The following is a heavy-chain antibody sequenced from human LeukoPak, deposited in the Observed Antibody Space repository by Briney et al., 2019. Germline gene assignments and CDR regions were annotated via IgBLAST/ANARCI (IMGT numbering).Heavy chain of an antibody. CDR2: IYYSEST. V-gene: IGHV4-39*07. J-gene: IGHJ4*02. D-gene: IGHD3-3*01. CDR1: GGSISSSSYY. Sequence: PSETLSLTCTVSGGSISSSSYYWGWIRQPPGKGLEWIGGIYYSESTYYNPSLKSRVTISVDTSKNQFSLKLSSVTAADTAVYYCARGGPIDDFWSGYYIGWDYWGQGTLVTVSS. CDR3: ARGGPIDDFWSGYYIGWDY.